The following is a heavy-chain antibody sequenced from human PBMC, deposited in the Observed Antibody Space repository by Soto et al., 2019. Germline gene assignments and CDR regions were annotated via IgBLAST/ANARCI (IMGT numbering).Heavy chain of an antibody. Sequence: SETLSLTCTVSGGSISSYYWSWIRQPPGKGLEWIGYIYYSGSTNYNPSLKSRVTISVDTSKNQFSLKLSSVTAADTAVYYCARLRYSSGWYDFDYWGQGTLVTVS. CDR3: ARLRYSSGWYDFDY. CDR2: IYYSGST. J-gene: IGHJ4*02. CDR1: GGSISSYY. V-gene: IGHV4-59*08. D-gene: IGHD6-19*01.